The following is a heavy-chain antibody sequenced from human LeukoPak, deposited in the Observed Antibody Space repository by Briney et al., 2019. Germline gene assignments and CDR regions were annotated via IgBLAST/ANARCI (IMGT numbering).Heavy chain of an antibody. J-gene: IGHJ4*02. CDR1: GASISAYS. CDR2: IYYTGST. D-gene: IGHD6-19*01. Sequence: SETLSLTCTVSGASISAYSWSWIRQPPGKGLEYIGSIYYTGSTNYNPSLKSRVTISVDTSKNQFSLQLSSVTAADTAVYYCARLFSSDWSPYYFDYWGQGALVTVSS. CDR3: ARLFSSDWSPYYFDY. V-gene: IGHV4-59*08.